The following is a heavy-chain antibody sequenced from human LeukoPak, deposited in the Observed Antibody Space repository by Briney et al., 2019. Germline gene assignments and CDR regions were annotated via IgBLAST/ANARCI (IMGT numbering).Heavy chain of an antibody. CDR1: GGTFSSYA. D-gene: IGHD3-9*01. Sequence: SVKVSCKASGGTFSSYAISWVRQAPGQGLEGMGGIIPIFGTANYAQKFQGRVTITADESTSTAYMELSSLRSEDTAVYYCARGGYFDWLPNWFDPWGQGTLVTVSS. CDR3: ARGGYFDWLPNWFDP. V-gene: IGHV1-69*13. CDR2: IIPIFGTA. J-gene: IGHJ5*02.